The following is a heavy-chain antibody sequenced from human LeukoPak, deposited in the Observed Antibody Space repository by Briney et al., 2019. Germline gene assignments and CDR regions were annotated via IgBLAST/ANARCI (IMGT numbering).Heavy chain of an antibody. V-gene: IGHV1-2*02. CDR1: GYTFAGYY. Sequence: ASVKVSCKASGYTFAGYYMHWVRQAPGQGLEWMGWINPHSGGTNYAQKFQGRVTMTRDTSISTAYMELSRLRSDDTAVYYCARVADAYCGGDCYSSPFDYWGQGTLVTVSS. J-gene: IGHJ4*02. CDR2: INPHSGGT. D-gene: IGHD2-21*02. CDR3: ARVADAYCGGDCYSSPFDY.